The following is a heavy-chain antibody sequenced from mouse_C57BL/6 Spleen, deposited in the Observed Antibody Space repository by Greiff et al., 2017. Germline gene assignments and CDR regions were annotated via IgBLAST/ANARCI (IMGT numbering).Heavy chain of an antibody. CDR3: ARRGATVVAYYAMDY. CDR2: IYPGDGDT. Sequence: VHLVESGAELVKPGASVKISCKASGYAFSSYWMNWVKQRPGKGLEWIGQIYPGDGDTNYNGKFKGKATLTADKSSSTAYMQLSSLTSEDSAVYFCARRGATVVAYYAMDYWGQGTSVTVSS. J-gene: IGHJ4*01. D-gene: IGHD1-1*01. CDR1: GYAFSSYW. V-gene: IGHV1-80*01.